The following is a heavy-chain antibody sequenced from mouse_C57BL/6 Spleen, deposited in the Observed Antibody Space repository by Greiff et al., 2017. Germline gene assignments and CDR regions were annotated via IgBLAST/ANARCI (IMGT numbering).Heavy chain of an antibody. CDR2: ISDGGSYT. CDR3: ARDEGNSNPFFDY. J-gene: IGHJ2*01. D-gene: IGHD2-5*01. Sequence: EVKLVESGGGLVKPGGSLKLSCAASGFTFSSYAMSWVRQTPEKRLEWVATISDGGSYTYYPDNVKGRFTISRDNAKNNLYLQMSHLKSEDTAMYYCARDEGNSNPFFDYWGQGTTLTVSS. V-gene: IGHV5-4*01. CDR1: GFTFSSYA.